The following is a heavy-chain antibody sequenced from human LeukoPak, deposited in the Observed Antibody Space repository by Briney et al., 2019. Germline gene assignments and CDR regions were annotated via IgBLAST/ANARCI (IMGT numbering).Heavy chain of an antibody. CDR1: GFTFSSYW. CDR2: IKQDGSEK. V-gene: IGHV3-7*01. CDR3: ATGRGYSGYEHFDY. D-gene: IGHD5-12*01. J-gene: IGHJ4*02. Sequence: PGGSLRLSCAASGFTFSSYWMSWVRQAPGKGLEGVAKIKQDGSEKYYVDSVKGRFTISRDNAKNSLYLQMNSLRAEDTAVYYCATGRGYSGYEHFDYWGQGTLVTVSS.